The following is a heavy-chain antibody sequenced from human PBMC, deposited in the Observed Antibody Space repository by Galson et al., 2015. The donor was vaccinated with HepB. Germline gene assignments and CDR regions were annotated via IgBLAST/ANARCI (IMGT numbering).Heavy chain of an antibody. V-gene: IGHV3-23*01. Sequence: SLRLSCAAPGFTFSNYAMSWVRQAPGKGLEWVSTFSGVNSDTYYADSVKGRFTVSRDNSKNQVCLQMNSLRSEDTAVYYCAKDREGDTGDFDSWGQGTLVTVSS. CDR3: AKDREGDTGDFDS. D-gene: IGHD5-18*01. CDR2: FSGVNSDT. CDR1: GFTFSNYA. J-gene: IGHJ4*02.